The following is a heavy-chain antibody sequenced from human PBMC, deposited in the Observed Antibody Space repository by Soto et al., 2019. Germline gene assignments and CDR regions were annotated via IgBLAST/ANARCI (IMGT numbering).Heavy chain of an antibody. D-gene: IGHD2-15*01. CDR1: GGSISSYYW. Sequence: TLSLTCTVSGGSISSYYWSWIRQPPGKALEWLAVIFWDDDRRLSPALQTRLAIRKDMSRKRVVLTVTNVESVDTGTYYCAYGVYSADSQYRYSYFDPWGQAIAVTVSS. CDR3: AYGVYSADSQYRYSYFDP. CDR2: IFWDDDR. V-gene: IGHV2-5*08. J-gene: IGHJ5*02.